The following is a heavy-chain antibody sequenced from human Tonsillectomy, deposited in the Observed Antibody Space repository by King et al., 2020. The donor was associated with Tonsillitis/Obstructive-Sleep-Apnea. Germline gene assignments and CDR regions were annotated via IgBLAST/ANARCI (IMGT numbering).Heavy chain of an antibody. V-gene: IGHV3-30*03. Sequence: QLVQSGGGVVQPGRSLRLSCAASGFTFSSYGMHWVRQAPGKGLEWVAVISYDGSNKYYADSVKGRFTISRDNSKNTLYLQMNSLRAEDTAVYYCNGGFDYYMDVWGKGTTVTVFS. J-gene: IGHJ6*03. D-gene: IGHD2-8*01. CDR2: ISYDGSNK. CDR1: GFTFSSYG. CDR3: NGGFDYYMDV.